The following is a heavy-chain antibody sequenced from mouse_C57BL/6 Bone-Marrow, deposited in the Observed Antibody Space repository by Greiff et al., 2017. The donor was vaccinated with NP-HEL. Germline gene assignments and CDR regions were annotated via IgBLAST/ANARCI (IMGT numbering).Heavy chain of an antibody. J-gene: IGHJ4*01. Sequence: EVKLVESGGGLVKPGGSLKLSCAASGFTFSSFAMSWVRQTPETRLEWVATISDGGSYTYYPDNVKGRFTISRDNAKNNLYLQMSHLKSEDTAMYYCARGKLGRGAMDYWGQGTSVTVSS. D-gene: IGHD4-1*01. CDR1: GFTFSSFA. CDR2: ISDGGSYT. CDR3: ARGKLGRGAMDY. V-gene: IGHV5-4*03.